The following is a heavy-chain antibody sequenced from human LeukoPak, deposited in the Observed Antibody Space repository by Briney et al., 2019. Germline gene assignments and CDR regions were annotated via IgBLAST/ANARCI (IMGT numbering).Heavy chain of an antibody. CDR1: GFTFSSYA. J-gene: IGHJ3*02. CDR2: ISYSSATI. V-gene: IGHV3-23*01. CDR3: AKGAHSSSWYSHAFDI. D-gene: IGHD6-13*01. Sequence: PGGSLRLSCAASGFTFSSYAMTWVRQAPGKGLEWVSGISYSSATIGYVDSVKGRFTISRDNSKNTLYLQMNSLRAEDTAVYYCAKGAHSSSWYSHAFDIWGQGTMVTVSS.